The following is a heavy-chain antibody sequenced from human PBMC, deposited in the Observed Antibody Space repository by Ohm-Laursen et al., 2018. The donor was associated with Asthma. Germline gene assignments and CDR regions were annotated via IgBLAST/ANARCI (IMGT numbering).Heavy chain of an antibody. J-gene: IGHJ4*02. Sequence: RSLRLSCSASGFTFSDYFMRWVRQAPGKGLEWVASMSYNGVTEFYADSVNGRFTVSRDDSKNTLYLQMNSLRPDDTAVYYCARDVMEWYLPAFDFWGQGTLVTVSS. D-gene: IGHD3-3*01. V-gene: IGHV3-30-3*01. CDR3: ARDVMEWYLPAFDF. CDR1: GFTFSDYF. CDR2: MSYNGVTE.